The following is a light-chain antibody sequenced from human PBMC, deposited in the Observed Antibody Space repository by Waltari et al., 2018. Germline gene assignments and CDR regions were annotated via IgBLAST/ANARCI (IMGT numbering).Light chain of an antibody. CDR1: QGLRVE. CDR3: LQDYIYPRT. Sequence: AIQLTQSPSSLSASVGHKFTITCRASQGLRVELASYQQKPGKAPKLLIYYASSLQSGVPSRFSGGASGSDFTLTISSLQPEDSATYYCLQDYIYPRTFGQGTKVELK. CDR2: YAS. V-gene: IGKV1-6*02. J-gene: IGKJ1*01.